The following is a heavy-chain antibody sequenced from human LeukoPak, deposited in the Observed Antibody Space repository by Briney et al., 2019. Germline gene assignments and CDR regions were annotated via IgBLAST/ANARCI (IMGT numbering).Heavy chain of an antibody. Sequence: GSLRLSCAASGFTFSSYSMNWVRQAPGKGLEWVSYISSSGSTIYYADSVKGRFTISRDNAKNSLYLQMNSLRAEDTAVYYCARQWLGETNDYWGQGTLVTVSS. V-gene: IGHV3-48*04. CDR2: ISSSGSTI. CDR1: GFTFSSYS. D-gene: IGHD6-19*01. CDR3: ARQWLGETNDY. J-gene: IGHJ4*02.